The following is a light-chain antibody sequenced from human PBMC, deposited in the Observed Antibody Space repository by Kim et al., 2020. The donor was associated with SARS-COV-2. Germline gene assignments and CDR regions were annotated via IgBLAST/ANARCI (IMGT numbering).Light chain of an antibody. CDR1: IRYIVRFNF. CDR3: RSWTTDYTWV. CDR2: DVT. Sequence: GRSLTISVTGTIRYIVRFNFVSWYQVHPGKAPKVLIYDVTRRPSGISHRFSGSGSGNTASLTISGLLAEDEADYYCRSWTTDYTWVFGGGTKVTVL. J-gene: IGLJ3*02. V-gene: IGLV2-14*04.